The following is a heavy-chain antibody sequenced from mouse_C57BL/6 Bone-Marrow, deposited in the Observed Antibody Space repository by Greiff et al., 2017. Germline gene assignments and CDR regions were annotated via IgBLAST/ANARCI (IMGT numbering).Heavy chain of an antibody. Sequence: EVKLVESGGGLVKPGGSLKLSCAASGFTLSDYGMHWVRQAPEKGLKWVAYISSGSSTIYYTDTVKGRFTISRANAKNTLFLQMTSLRSEDTAMYYCARGDYAYEGAWFAYWGQGTLVTVSA. D-gene: IGHD2-2*01. CDR2: ISSGSSTI. J-gene: IGHJ3*01. CDR3: ARGDYAYEGAWFAY. CDR1: GFTLSDYG. V-gene: IGHV5-17*01.